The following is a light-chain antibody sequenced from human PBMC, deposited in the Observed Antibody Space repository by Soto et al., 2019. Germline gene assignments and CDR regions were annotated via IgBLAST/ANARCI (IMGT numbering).Light chain of an antibody. CDR2: LAS. V-gene: IGKV3-15*01. Sequence: EIVMTQSPATLSVSPGERATLSCRASQSVSDKVAWYQQKPDQAPRLLIYLASSRATGIPARFSGSGSGTEFTLTISSLQSEDFAVYYCQHYNNWPPWTFGQGTKVDIK. CDR1: QSVSDK. J-gene: IGKJ1*01. CDR3: QHYNNWPPWT.